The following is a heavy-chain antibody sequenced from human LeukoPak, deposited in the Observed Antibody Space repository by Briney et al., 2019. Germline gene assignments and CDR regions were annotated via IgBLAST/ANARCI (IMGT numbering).Heavy chain of an antibody. J-gene: IGHJ4*02. CDR2: INPNSGGT. CDR1: GYTFTGYY. V-gene: IGHV1-2*02. D-gene: IGHD3-10*01. Sequence: ASVKVSCKASGYTFTGYYMHWVRQAPGQGLEWMGWINPNSGGTNYAQKFQGRVTMTRDTSISTAYMELSRLRSDDTAVYYCARDFIMVRGGQEAFDYWGQGTLVTVSS. CDR3: ARDFIMVRGGQEAFDY.